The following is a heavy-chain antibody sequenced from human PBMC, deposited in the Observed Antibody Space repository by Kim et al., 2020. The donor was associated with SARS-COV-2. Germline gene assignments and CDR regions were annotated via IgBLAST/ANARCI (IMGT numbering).Heavy chain of an antibody. J-gene: IGHJ2*01. Sequence: ASVKVSCKASGYTFTSYDINWVRQATGQGLEWMGWMNPNSGNTGYAQKFQGRVTMTRNTSISTAYMELSSLRSEDTAVYYCARWSSGWLQRYFDLWGRGTLVTVSS. V-gene: IGHV1-8*01. CDR1: GYTFTSYD. D-gene: IGHD6-19*01. CDR3: ARWSSGWLQRYFDL. CDR2: MNPNSGNT.